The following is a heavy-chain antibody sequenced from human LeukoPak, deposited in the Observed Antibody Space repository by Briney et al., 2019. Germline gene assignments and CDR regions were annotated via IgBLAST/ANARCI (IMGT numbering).Heavy chain of an antibody. CDR1: GYTFTSYY. D-gene: IGHD2-15*01. CDR3: AIWRYYSGGSCYYFDY. CDR2: INPSGGST. V-gene: IGHV1-46*01. J-gene: IGHJ4*02. Sequence: ASVKVSCKASGYTFTSYYMHWVRQAPGQGLEWMGIINPSGGSTSYAQKFQGRVTMTRDMSTSTVYMELSSLRSEDTAVYYCAIWRYYSGGSCYYFDYWGQGTLVTVSS.